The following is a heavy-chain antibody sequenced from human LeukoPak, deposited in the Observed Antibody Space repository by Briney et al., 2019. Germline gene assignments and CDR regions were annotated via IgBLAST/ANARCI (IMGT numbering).Heavy chain of an antibody. CDR1: GYTFTGYY. CDR3: ARAGRITGAIYYFDY. CDR2: INPNSGGT. J-gene: IGHJ4*02. D-gene: IGHD1-7*01. V-gene: IGHV1-2*02. Sequence: ASVKVSCKASGYTFTGYYMHWVRQAPGQGLEWMGWINPNSGGTNYAQKFQGRVTMTRDTSISTAYMELSRLRSDDTAVYYCARAGRITGAIYYFDYWGQGTLVTVSS.